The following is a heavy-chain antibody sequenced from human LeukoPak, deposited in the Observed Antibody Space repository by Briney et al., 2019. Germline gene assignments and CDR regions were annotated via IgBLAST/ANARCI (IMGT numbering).Heavy chain of an antibody. CDR2: IYYSGST. V-gene: IGHV4-59*11. CDR3: ARDLGVSVGYGT. CDR1: GGSISSHY. Sequence: SETLSLTCTVSGGSISSHYWSWIRQPPGKGLEWIGYIYYSGSTNYNPSLKSRVTISVDTSKNQFSLKLSSVTAADTAVYYCARDLGVSVGYGTWGQGTLVTVSS. D-gene: IGHD5-18*01. J-gene: IGHJ5*02.